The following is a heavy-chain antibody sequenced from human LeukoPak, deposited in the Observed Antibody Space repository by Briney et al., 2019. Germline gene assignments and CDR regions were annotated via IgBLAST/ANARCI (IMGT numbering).Heavy chain of an antibody. CDR2: ISGGGDST. CDR3: AKDPKYYYDSSGYLD. D-gene: IGHD3-22*01. CDR1: GFTFSGYA. Sequence: GGSLRLSCAASGFTFSGYAMHWVRQAPGKGLEWVSTISGGGDSTYYADSVKGRFTISRDNSKNTLYLQMKSLRAEDTALYYCAKDPKYYYDSSGYLDWGQGTLVTVSS. V-gene: IGHV3-23*01. J-gene: IGHJ4*02.